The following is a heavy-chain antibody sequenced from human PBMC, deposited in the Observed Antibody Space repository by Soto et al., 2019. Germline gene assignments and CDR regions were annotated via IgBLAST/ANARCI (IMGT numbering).Heavy chain of an antibody. CDR2: ISAYNANT. Sequence: QVQLVQSGAGVKKPGASVKVSCKASGYTFTSYGISWVRQAPGQGLEWMGWISAYNANTNYAQKLQGRDPMHTDTSTSTSYMELRSLRSDDTAVYFCARDRLGATGDYWGQGTLVTVSS. D-gene: IGHD1-26*01. J-gene: IGHJ4*02. CDR3: ARDRLGATGDY. V-gene: IGHV1-18*01. CDR1: GYTFTSYG.